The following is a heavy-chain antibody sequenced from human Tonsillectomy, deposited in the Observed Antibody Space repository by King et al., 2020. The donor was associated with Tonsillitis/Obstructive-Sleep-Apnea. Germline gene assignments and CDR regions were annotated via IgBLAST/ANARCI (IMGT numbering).Heavy chain of an antibody. J-gene: IGHJ3*02. Sequence: QLVQSGGGVVQPGGSLRLSCAASGFTFDDYAMHWVRQAPGKGLEWVSLISGDGGSTYYADSVKGQFTIPSDNRNNSLYLQMNSLRTDHTALYYCAKALGRVICSISCYKGSILIWGPGTMVTVSS. CDR2: ISGDGGST. CDR3: AKALGRVICSISCYKGSILI. CDR1: GFTFDDYA. D-gene: IGHD2-2*02. V-gene: IGHV3-43*02.